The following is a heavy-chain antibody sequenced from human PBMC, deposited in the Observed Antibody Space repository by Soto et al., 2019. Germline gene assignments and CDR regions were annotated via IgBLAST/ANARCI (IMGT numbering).Heavy chain of an antibody. CDR2: IYFSGST. Sequence: PSETLSLTCTVSGASISQYYWSWIRQPPGKGLEWIGYIYFSGSTNYNPSPKSRVTISVDTSKNQFSLKLSSVTAADTAVYYCASSNIAAAGFYYYGMDVWGRGTTVTVSS. D-gene: IGHD6-13*01. J-gene: IGHJ6*02. CDR3: ASSNIAAAGFYYYGMDV. V-gene: IGHV4-59*01. CDR1: GASISQYY.